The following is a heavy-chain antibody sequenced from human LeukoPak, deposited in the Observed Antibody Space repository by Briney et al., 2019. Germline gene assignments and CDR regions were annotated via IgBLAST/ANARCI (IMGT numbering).Heavy chain of an antibody. CDR3: AKVPGRQWLVTTYYFDY. Sequence: GGSLRLSCAASGFTFSSYAMSWVRQAPGKGLEWVSAISGSGGSTYYADSVKGRFTISRDNSKNTLYLQMNSLRAEDTAVYYCAKVPGRQWLVTTYYFDYWGQGTLVTVSS. D-gene: IGHD6-19*01. J-gene: IGHJ4*02. CDR2: ISGSGGST. CDR1: GFTFSSYA. V-gene: IGHV3-23*01.